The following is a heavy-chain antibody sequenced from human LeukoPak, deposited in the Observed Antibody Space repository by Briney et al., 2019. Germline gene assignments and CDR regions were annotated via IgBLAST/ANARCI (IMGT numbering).Heavy chain of an antibody. D-gene: IGHD5-12*01. CDR2: INPSGGST. CDR1: GYTFTSYY. Sequence: ASVKVSCKASGYTFTSYYMHWVRQAPGQGLEWMGIINPSGGSTSYAQKFQGRVTMTRDTSTSTVYMELSSLRSEDTAVYYRAREDQEDVDIVAYTFDYWGQGTLVTVSS. CDR3: AREDQEDVDIVAYTFDY. V-gene: IGHV1-46*01. J-gene: IGHJ4*02.